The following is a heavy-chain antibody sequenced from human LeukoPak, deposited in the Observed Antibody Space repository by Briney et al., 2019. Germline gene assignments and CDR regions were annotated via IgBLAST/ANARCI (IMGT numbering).Heavy chain of an antibody. V-gene: IGHV3-30*18. J-gene: IGHJ4*02. CDR2: ISNDGTNK. Sequence: PGGSLRLCCAASGFTFSNYGMHWVRQAPGKGPEWVGVISNDGTNKYHAESVKGRFTISRDNSKNTLYLQMNSLRAEDKAVYYCAKDEGHCSGGSCYRQDYWGQGTLVTVSS. D-gene: IGHD2-15*01. CDR1: GFTFSNYG. CDR3: AKDEGHCSGGSCYRQDY.